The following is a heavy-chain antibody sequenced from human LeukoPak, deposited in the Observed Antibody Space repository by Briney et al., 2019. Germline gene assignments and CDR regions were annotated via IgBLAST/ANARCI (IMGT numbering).Heavy chain of an antibody. CDR3: AGGYYYGSGSYSYMDV. D-gene: IGHD3-10*01. CDR1: GGSISSYY. J-gene: IGHJ6*03. V-gene: IGHV4-4*07. Sequence: SETLSLTCTVSGGSISSYYWSWIRPPAGKGLEWIGRIHTSGSTNYNPSLKSRVTMSVDTSKNQFSLKLSSVTAADTAVYYCAGGYYYGSGSYSYMDVWGKGTTVTISS. CDR2: IHTSGST.